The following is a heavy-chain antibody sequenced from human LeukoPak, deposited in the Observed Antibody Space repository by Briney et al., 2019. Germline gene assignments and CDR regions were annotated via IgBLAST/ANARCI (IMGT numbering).Heavy chain of an antibody. CDR3: ARVRSSGWYDFDY. CDR1: GFTFSSYS. Sequence: PGGSLRLSCAASGFTFSSYSMNWVRQAPGKGLEWVSSISSSSSYIYYADSVKGRFTISRDNAKNSLYLQMSSLRAEDTAVYYCARVRSSGWYDFDYWGQGTLVTVSS. D-gene: IGHD6-19*01. CDR2: ISSSSSYI. J-gene: IGHJ4*02. V-gene: IGHV3-21*01.